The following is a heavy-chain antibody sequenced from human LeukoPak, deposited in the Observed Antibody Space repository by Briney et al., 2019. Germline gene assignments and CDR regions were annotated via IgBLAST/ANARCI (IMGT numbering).Heavy chain of an antibody. CDR3: AKDPAFVGDYSNYYYFDY. V-gene: IGHV3-30*02. Sequence: PRGSLRLSCAASGFTFSNYAFHWVRQAPGKGLEWVAFIRYDGSNKYYADSVKGRFTISRDNSKNTLYLQMNSLRAEDTAVYYCAKDPAFVGDYSNYYYFDYWGQGTLVTVSS. J-gene: IGHJ4*02. CDR1: GFTFSNYA. D-gene: IGHD4-11*01. CDR2: IRYDGSNK.